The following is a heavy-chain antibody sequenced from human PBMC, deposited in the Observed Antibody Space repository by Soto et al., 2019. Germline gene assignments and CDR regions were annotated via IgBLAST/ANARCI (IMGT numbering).Heavy chain of an antibody. D-gene: IGHD3-22*01. CDR3: AKGLGSSGYYYGAQIDY. Sequence: EVQLLESGGGLVQPGGSLRLSCAASGFTFSSYAMSWVRQAPGKGLEWVSAISGSAGSTYYVDSVKGRFTISRDNSKYTLYLQMNSLRAEDTAVYYCAKGLGSSGYYYGAQIDYWGQGTLVTVSS. CDR2: ISGSAGST. V-gene: IGHV3-23*01. J-gene: IGHJ4*02. CDR1: GFTFSSYA.